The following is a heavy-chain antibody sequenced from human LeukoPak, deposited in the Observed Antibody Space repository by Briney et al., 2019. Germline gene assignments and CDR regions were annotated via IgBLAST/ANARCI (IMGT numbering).Heavy chain of an antibody. CDR1: GGAISSSSYY. Sequence: SETLSLTCTVSGGAISSSSYYWGWIRQPPGKGLEWIGSIDYSGSTYYHPSLKSRVTISVDTSKNQFSLKLSSVTAADTAVYYCARDEQQPLDYWGQGTLGTVSS. CDR2: IDYSGST. CDR3: ARDEQQPLDY. D-gene: IGHD6-13*01. J-gene: IGHJ4*02. V-gene: IGHV4-39*07.